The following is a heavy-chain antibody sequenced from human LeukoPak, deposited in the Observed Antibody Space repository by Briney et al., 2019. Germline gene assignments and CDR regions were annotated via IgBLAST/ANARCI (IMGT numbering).Heavy chain of an antibody. J-gene: IGHJ4*02. CDR3: AKVGLTVTTILDYFDY. CDR2: IYSDNT. D-gene: IGHD4-11*01. Sequence: PGGSLRLSCTVSGFTVSSNSMSWVRQAPGKGLEWVSFIYSDNTHYSDSVKGRFTISRDNSKNTLYLQMNSLRAEDTAVYYCAKVGLTVTTILDYFDYWGQGILVTVSS. CDR1: GFTVSSNS. V-gene: IGHV3-66*03.